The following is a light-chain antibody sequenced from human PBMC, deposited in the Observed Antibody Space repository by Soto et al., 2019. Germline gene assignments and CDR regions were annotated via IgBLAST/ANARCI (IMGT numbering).Light chain of an antibody. CDR2: GNS. Sequence: QSVLTQPPSVSGAPGQRVTISCTGSSSSIGAGYDVHWYQQLPGTAPKLLIYGNSNRPSGVPDRFSGSKSGTSASLAITGLQAEDEAEYYCQSYDSSVSKVVFGGGTKLTVL. CDR3: QSYDSSVSKVV. J-gene: IGLJ2*01. CDR1: SSSIGAGYD. V-gene: IGLV1-40*01.